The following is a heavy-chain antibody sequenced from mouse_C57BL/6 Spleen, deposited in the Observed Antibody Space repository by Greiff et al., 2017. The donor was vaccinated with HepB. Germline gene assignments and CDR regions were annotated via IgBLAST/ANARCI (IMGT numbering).Heavy chain of an antibody. CDR3: AKNRAGSYAMDY. Sequence: VMLVESGPGLVQPSQSLSITCTVSGFSLTSYGVHWVRQSPGKGLEWLGVIWRGGSTDYNAAFMSRLSITKDNSKSQVFFKMNSLQADDTAIYYCAKNRAGSYAMDYWGQGTSVTVSS. J-gene: IGHJ4*01. CDR2: IWRGGST. V-gene: IGHV2-5*01. D-gene: IGHD4-1*01. CDR1: GFSLTSYG.